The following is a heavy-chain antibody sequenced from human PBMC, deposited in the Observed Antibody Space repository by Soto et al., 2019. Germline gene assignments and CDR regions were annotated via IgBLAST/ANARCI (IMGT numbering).Heavy chain of an antibody. CDR3: AKGRMVRGVSAPDY. CDR2: ISGSGGST. Sequence: SLRLSCAASGFTFSSYAMSWVRQAPGKGLEWVSAISGSGGSTYYADSVKGRFTISRDNSKNTLYLQMNSLRAEDTAVYYCAKGRMVRGVSAPDYWGQGTLVTVS. J-gene: IGHJ4*02. V-gene: IGHV3-23*01. D-gene: IGHD3-10*01. CDR1: GFTFSSYA.